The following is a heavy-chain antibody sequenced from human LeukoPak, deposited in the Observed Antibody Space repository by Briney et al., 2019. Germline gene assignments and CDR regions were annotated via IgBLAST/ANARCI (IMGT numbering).Heavy chain of an antibody. V-gene: IGHV4-59*08. Sequence: SETLSLTCTVSGDSISTYYWSWIRQPPGKGLEWIGYIRYSGSANYNPSLRSRVTISIDTSKHQFPLKLSSVTAADTAVYHCARLVYDSRGYYFDYWGQGTLVTVSS. D-gene: IGHD3-22*01. CDR1: GDSISTYY. J-gene: IGHJ4*02. CDR2: IRYSGSA. CDR3: ARLVYDSRGYYFDY.